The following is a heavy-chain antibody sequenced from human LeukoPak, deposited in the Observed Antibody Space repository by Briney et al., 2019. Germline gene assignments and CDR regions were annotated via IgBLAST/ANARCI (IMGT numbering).Heavy chain of an antibody. D-gene: IGHD6-13*01. V-gene: IGHV1-2*02. CDR1: GYTFTGYY. CDR2: INPNSGGT. Sequence: GASVKVSCKASGYTFTGYYMHWVRQAPGQGLEWMGWINPNSGGTNYAQKFQGRVTMTRDTSISAAYMELSGLRSDDTAVYYCARDRFARAAGYNWFDPWGQGTLVTVSS. CDR3: ARDRFARAAGYNWFDP. J-gene: IGHJ5*02.